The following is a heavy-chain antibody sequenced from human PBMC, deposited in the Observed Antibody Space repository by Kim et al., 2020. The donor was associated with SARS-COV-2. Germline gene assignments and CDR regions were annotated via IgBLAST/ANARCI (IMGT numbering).Heavy chain of an antibody. J-gene: IGHJ3*02. CDR1: GGSISSYY. D-gene: IGHD3-3*01. CDR3: ARGDFWSGYYTGITAFDI. V-gene: IGHV4-59*01. Sequence: SETLSLTCTVSGGSISSYYWSWIRQPPGKGLEWIGYIYYSGSTNYNPSLKSRVTISVDTSKNQFSLKLSSVTAADTAVYYCARGDFWSGYYTGITAFDI. CDR2: IYYSGST.